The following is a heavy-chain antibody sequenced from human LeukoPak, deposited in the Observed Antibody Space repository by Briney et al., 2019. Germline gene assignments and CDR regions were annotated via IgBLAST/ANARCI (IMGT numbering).Heavy chain of an antibody. D-gene: IGHD3-3*01. CDR1: GYTFTGYY. CDR3: ARGPDVLRFLEWLLLQAFDY. V-gene: IGHV1-2*02. CDR2: INPNSGGT. Sequence: GASVKVSCKASGYTFTGYYMHWVRQAPGQGLEWMGWINPNSGGTNYAQKFQGRVTMTRDTSISTAYMELSRLRSDDTAVYYCARGPDVLRFLEWLLLQAFDYWGQGTLVTVSS. J-gene: IGHJ4*02.